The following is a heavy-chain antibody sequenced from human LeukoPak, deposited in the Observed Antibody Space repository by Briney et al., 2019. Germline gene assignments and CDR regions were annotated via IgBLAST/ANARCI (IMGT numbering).Heavy chain of an antibody. Sequence: SETQSLTCTVSGGPISGSSYYWGWIRQPPGKGLEWIGSIYYSGSTYYNPSLKSRVTISVDTSKNQFSLKLSSVTAADTAVYYCARDFDPTTNYDFWSGYSSNWFDPWGQGTLVTVSS. CDR1: GGPISGSSYY. J-gene: IGHJ5*02. CDR3: ARDFDPTTNYDFWSGYSSNWFDP. D-gene: IGHD3-3*01. CDR2: IYYSGST. V-gene: IGHV4-39*07.